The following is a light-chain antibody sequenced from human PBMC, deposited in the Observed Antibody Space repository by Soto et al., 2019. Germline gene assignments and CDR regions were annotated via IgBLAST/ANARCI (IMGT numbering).Light chain of an antibody. CDR2: GAS. Sequence: EILLTQSPGTLSLSPGEIATLSCSASQSVRSSYLAWYQQKPGQAPRLLIYGASGRATGIPDRFSGSGSGTDFTLTISRLEPEDFAVYYCQQYGSSPYTFGQGTKLEI. J-gene: IGKJ2*01. CDR3: QQYGSSPYT. V-gene: IGKV3-20*01. CDR1: QSVRSSY.